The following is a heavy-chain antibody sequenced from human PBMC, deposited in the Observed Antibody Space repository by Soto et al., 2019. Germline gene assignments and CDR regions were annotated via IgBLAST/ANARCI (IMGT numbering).Heavy chain of an antibody. J-gene: IGHJ4*02. V-gene: IGHV3-9*01. CDR1: GFTFDDYA. CDR3: AKGTWYQLLPFSYFDY. D-gene: IGHD2-2*01. CDR2: ISWNSGSI. Sequence: EVQLVESGGGLVQPGRSLRLSCAASGFTFDDYAMHWVRQAPGKGLEWVSGISWNSGSIGYEDSVKGRFTISRDNAKNSLYLQMNSLRAEDTALYYCAKGTWYQLLPFSYFDYWGQGTLVTVSS.